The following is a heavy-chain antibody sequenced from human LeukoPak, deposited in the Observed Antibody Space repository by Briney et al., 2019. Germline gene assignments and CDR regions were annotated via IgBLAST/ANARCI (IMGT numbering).Heavy chain of an antibody. J-gene: IGHJ3*02. Sequence: GGSLRLSCAASGFTFSSYAMSWVRQAPGKGREWVSSISGSGGNTYYADSVKGRVTISRDNSKNTLYLQMNSPRAEDTAVYYCAKFISNGFDIWGQGTMVTVSS. D-gene: IGHD3-10*01. V-gene: IGHV3-23*01. CDR1: GFTFSSYA. CDR2: ISGSGGNT. CDR3: AKFISNGFDI.